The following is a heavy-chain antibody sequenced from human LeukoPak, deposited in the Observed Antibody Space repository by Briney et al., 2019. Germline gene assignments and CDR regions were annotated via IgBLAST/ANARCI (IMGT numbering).Heavy chain of an antibody. CDR1: SGSISSYY. CDR3: ARYGDTRFDP. J-gene: IGHJ5*02. V-gene: IGHV4-59*01. CDR2: IYFGGNT. D-gene: IGHD4-17*01. Sequence: SETLSLTCTVSSGSISSYYWSWIRQPPGKGLECIGYIYFGGNTNYNPSLKSRVTISVDTSKNQFSLKLTSVTAADTAVYYCARYGDTRFDPWGQGTLVTVSS.